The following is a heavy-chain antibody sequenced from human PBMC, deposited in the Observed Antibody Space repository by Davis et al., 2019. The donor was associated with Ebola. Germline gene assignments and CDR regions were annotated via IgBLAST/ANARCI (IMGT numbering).Heavy chain of an antibody. Sequence: HSQTLSLTCAISGDSVSSDSATWDWIRQSPSRGLEWLGRTYYRSRWSYDYAISVKSRITINPDTSKNQFSLHLNSVAPEDTAVYYCARRGDHNTYFDLWGRGTLVTVSS. D-gene: IGHD3-16*01. V-gene: IGHV6-1*01. CDR3: ARRGDHNTYFDL. CDR2: TYYRSRWSY. CDR1: GDSVSSDSAT. J-gene: IGHJ2*01.